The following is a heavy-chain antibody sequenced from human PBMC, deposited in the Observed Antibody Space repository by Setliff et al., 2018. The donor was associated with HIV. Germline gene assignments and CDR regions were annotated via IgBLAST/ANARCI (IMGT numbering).Heavy chain of an antibody. Sequence: GASVKVSCKASGYTFTDYYIHWVRQAPGKGLEWMGHIDPEDGKTVYAEKFQGRVSITADTSTGTAYMELNSLRSDDTAVYYCATLRPYDILTGSPFDYWGQGTLVTVSS. V-gene: IGHV1-69-2*01. CDR3: ATLRPYDILTGSPFDY. D-gene: IGHD3-9*01. CDR1: GYTFTDYY. J-gene: IGHJ4*02. CDR2: IDPEDGKT.